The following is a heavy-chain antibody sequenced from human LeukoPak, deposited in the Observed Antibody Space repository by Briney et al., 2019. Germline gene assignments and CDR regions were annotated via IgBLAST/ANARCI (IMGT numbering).Heavy chain of an antibody. V-gene: IGHV3-74*01. J-gene: IGHJ6*02. CDR2: IKSDGSST. Sequence: GGSLRLSCAASGFTFSNYWMHWVRQASGEALMWVSRIKSDGSSTTYADSVKGRFTISRDNAKNTLYLQMNSLRAEDTAVYYCSRDSLSSCGGDCYSGLDVRGQGTTVTVSS. D-gene: IGHD2-21*02. CDR1: GFTFSNYW. CDR3: SRDSLSSCGGDCYSGLDV.